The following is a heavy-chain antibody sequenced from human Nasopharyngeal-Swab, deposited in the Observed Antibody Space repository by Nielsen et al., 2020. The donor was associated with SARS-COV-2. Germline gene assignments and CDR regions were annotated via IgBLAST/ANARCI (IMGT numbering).Heavy chain of an antibody. CDR3: ARQSCSGGSCHFNDAFDI. Sequence: VRQMPGKGLEWMGIIYPGDSDTRYSPSFQGQVTISADKSISTAYLQWSSLKASDTAMYYCARQSCSGGSCHFNDAFDIWGQGTRVTVSS. CDR2: IYPGDSDT. D-gene: IGHD2-15*01. V-gene: IGHV5-51*01. J-gene: IGHJ3*02.